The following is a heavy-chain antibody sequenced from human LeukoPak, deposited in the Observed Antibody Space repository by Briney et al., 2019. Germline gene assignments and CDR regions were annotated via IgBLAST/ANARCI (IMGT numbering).Heavy chain of an antibody. D-gene: IGHD3-22*01. CDR3: AKDLGYYDSSGYYYVGYFDY. CDR1: GFTFSSYW. Sequence: GGSLRLSCAASGFTFSSYWMSWVRQAPGKGLEWVSAISGSGGSTYYADSVKGRFTISRDNSKNTLYLQMNSLRAEDTAVYYCAKDLGYYDSSGYYYVGYFDYWGQGTLVTVSS. CDR2: ISGSGGST. J-gene: IGHJ4*02. V-gene: IGHV3-23*01.